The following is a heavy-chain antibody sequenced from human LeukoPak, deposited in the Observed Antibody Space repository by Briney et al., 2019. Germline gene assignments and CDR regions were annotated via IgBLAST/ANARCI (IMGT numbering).Heavy chain of an antibody. D-gene: IGHD3-10*01. Sequence: GGSLRLFCAAWGFTLSSYEMHWVRQATGKGLEWVSAIGTAGDTYYPGSVKGRFTISRENAKNSLYLQMNSLRAGDTAVYYCARARPLWFGELVYYYYGMDVGGQGTTVTVSS. V-gene: IGHV3-13*01. CDR1: GFTLSSYE. J-gene: IGHJ6*02. CDR2: IGTAGDT. CDR3: ARARPLWFGELVYYYYGMDV.